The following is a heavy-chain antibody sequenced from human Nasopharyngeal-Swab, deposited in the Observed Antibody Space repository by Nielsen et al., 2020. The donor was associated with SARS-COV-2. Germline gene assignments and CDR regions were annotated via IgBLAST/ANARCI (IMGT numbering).Heavy chain of an antibody. CDR2: INHSGSP. V-gene: IGHV4-34*01. CDR1: GGSFSGYY. Sequence: SETLSLTCAVYGGSFSGYYWSWIRQPPGKGLEWIGEINHSGSPNYNPSLKSRVTISVDTSKNQFSLKLSSVTAADTAVYYCARGLGGYDSFDYWGQGTLVTVSS. CDR3: ARGLGGYDSFDY. D-gene: IGHD5-12*01. J-gene: IGHJ4*02.